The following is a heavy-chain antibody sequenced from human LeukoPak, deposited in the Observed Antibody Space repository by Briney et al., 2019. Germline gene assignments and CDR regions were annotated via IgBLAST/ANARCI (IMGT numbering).Heavy chain of an antibody. D-gene: IGHD3-22*01. J-gene: IGHJ6*03. Sequence: ASVKVSCKASGGTFSSYAISWVRQAPGQGLEWMGGIIPIFGTANYAQKFQGRVTITADKSTSTAYMELSSLRSEDTAVYYCARGLYYYDSSGYLNYYYYYMDVWGKGTTVTVSS. CDR1: GGTFSSYA. V-gene: IGHV1-69*06. CDR3: ARGLYYYDSSGYLNYYYYYMDV. CDR2: IIPIFGTA.